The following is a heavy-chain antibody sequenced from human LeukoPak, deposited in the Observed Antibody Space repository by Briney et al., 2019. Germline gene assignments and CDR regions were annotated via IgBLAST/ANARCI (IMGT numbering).Heavy chain of an antibody. V-gene: IGHV4-59*08. CDR2: IYYSGST. CDR1: GGSISSYY. Sequence: SETLSLTCIVSGGSISSYYWSWIRQPPGKGLEWIGYIYYSGSTNYNPSLKSRVTISVDTSKNQFSLKLSSVTAADTAVYYCARLSIVVVPAAIGSPNYYYYGMDVWGQGTTVTVSS. J-gene: IGHJ6*02. D-gene: IGHD2-2*01. CDR3: ARLSIVVVPAAIGSPNYYYYGMDV.